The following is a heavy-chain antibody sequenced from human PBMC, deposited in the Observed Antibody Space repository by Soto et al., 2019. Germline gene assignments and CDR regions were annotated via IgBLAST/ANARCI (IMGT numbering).Heavy chain of an antibody. D-gene: IGHD6-19*01. CDR2: SRNKANSYST. CDR1: GFTFSDHY. Sequence: EVQLVESGGGLVQPGGSLRLSCAVSGFTFSDHYMDWVRQAPGKGLEWIGRSRNKANSYSTEYAASVKGRFIISRDESKNSLYRQMNSLKTDDTAVYFCARRIVVSGTLDYWGQGTLVTVSP. CDR3: ARRIVVSGTLDY. V-gene: IGHV3-72*01. J-gene: IGHJ4*02.